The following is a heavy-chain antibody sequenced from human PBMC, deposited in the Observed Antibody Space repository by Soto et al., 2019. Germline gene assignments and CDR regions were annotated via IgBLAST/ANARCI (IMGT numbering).Heavy chain of an antibody. D-gene: IGHD6-19*01. CDR2: IYTSGST. CDR1: GGSISSYY. Sequence: PSETLSLTCTVSGGSISSYYWSWIRQPAGKGLEWIGRIYTSGSTNYNPSLKSRVTMSVDTSKNQFSLKLSSVTAADTAVYYCARVNIAVAGTSEGYFDYWGQGTLVTVSS. CDR3: ARVNIAVAGTSEGYFDY. J-gene: IGHJ4*02. V-gene: IGHV4-4*07.